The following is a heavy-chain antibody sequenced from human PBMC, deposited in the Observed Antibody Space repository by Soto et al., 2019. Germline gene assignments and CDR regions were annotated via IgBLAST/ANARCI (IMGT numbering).Heavy chain of an antibody. V-gene: IGHV3-23*01. CDR3: AKVTTVTKSFSKFPIDY. J-gene: IGHJ4*02. CDR2: ISGSSSST. Sequence: GGSLRLSCAASGFNFSSYSMNWVRQAPGKGLEWVSAISGSSSSTYYADSVKGRFTISRDNSKNTLYLQMNSLRAEDTAVYYCAKVTTVTKSFSKFPIDYWGQGTLVTVSS. CDR1: GFNFSSYS. D-gene: IGHD4-17*01.